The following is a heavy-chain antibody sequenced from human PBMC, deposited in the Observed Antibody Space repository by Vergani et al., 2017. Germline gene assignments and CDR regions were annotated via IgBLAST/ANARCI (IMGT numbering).Heavy chain of an antibody. D-gene: IGHD6-19*01. Sequence: QVQLVQSGAEVKKPGASVKVSCKASGYTFTGYYMHWVRQAPGQGLEWMGWINPNSSGSNYAQKFQGRVTMTRDTSISTAYMELSRLRSDDTAVYYCARGGQAVAGNWLSEYWYFDLWGRGTLVTVSS. CDR3: ARGGQAVAGNWLSEYWYFDL. CDR2: INPNSSGS. J-gene: IGHJ2*01. V-gene: IGHV1-2*02. CDR1: GYTFTGYY.